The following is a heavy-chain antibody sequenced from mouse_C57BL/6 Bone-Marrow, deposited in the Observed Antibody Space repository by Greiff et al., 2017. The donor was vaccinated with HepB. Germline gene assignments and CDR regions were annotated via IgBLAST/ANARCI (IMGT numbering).Heavy chain of an antibody. J-gene: IGHJ1*03. D-gene: IGHD1-1*01. CDR2: IYIGNGYT. V-gene: IGHV1-58*01. CDR1: GYTFTSYG. CDR3: ARHYYGSSYDWYFDV. Sequence: DVQLQESGAELVRPGSSVKMSCKTSGYTFTSYGINWVKQRPGQGLEWIGYIYIGNGYTEYNEKFKGKATLTSDTSSSTAYMQLSSLTSEDSEIYFCARHYYGSSYDWYFDVWGTGTTVTVSS.